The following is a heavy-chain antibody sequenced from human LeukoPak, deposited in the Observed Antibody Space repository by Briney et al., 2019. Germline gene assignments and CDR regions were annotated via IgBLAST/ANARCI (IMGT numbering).Heavy chain of an antibody. D-gene: IGHD5-18*01. Sequence: PGGSLRLSCAASGFTFSSYTMHWVRQAPGKGLEYVSAISSNGGSTYYANSVKGRFTISRDNSKNTLYLQMGSLRAEDMAVYYCAREGQLWSLDYWGQGTLVTVSS. CDR2: ISSNGGST. CDR1: GFTFSSYT. V-gene: IGHV3-64*01. CDR3: AREGQLWSLDY. J-gene: IGHJ4*02.